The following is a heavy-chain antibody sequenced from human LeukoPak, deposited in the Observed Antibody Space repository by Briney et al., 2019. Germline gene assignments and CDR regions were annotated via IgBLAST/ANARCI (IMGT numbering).Heavy chain of an antibody. Sequence: ASVKVSCKASGYTFTSYGISWVRQAPGQGLEWMGWIIAYNGNTNYAQKLQGRVTMTTDTSTSTAYMELRSLRSDDTAVYYCARDHRNYDFWSGYYDNWFDPWGQGTLVTVSS. CDR1: GYTFTSYG. D-gene: IGHD3-3*01. CDR2: IIAYNGNT. J-gene: IGHJ5*02. CDR3: ARDHRNYDFWSGYYDNWFDP. V-gene: IGHV1-18*01.